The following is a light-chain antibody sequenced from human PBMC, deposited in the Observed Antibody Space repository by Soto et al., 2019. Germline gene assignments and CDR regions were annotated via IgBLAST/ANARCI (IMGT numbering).Light chain of an antibody. CDR2: GAS. J-gene: IGKJ4*01. Sequence: EIVMTQSPATLSVSPGERATLSCRASQSVSSNLAWYQQKPGQAPRLLIYGASTRATGIPARFSGSGSGTAFTLPINSLQSEDFAVYYCEQYTNGPELTFRGGTEVVIK. V-gene: IGKV3-15*01. CDR3: EQYTNGPELT. CDR1: QSVSSN.